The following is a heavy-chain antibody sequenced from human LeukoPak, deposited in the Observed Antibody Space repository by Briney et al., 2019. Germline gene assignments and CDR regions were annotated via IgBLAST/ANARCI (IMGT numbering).Heavy chain of an antibody. CDR2: IYYSGST. V-gene: IGHV4-31*11. Sequence: SQTLSLTCAVSGGSISSGGYYWSWIRQHPGKGLEWIGYIYYSGSTYYNPSLKSRVTISVDTSKNQFSLKLSSVTAADTAVYYCARGRKNWFDPWGQGTLVTVSS. J-gene: IGHJ5*02. CDR1: GGSISSGGYY. CDR3: ARGRKNWFDP.